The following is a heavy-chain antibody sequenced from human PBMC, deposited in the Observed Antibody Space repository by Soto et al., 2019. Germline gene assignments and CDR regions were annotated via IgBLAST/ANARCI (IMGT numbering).Heavy chain of an antibody. Sequence: SETLSLTCTVSGGSISSYYWSWIRQPPGKGLEWIGYIYYSGSTNYNPFLKSRVTISVDTSKNQFSLKMTSVTAADLALFYFARLVTAGSGWSHFDYWGQGTLVTVSS. D-gene: IGHD6-19*01. J-gene: IGHJ4*02. CDR3: ARLVTAGSGWSHFDY. CDR2: IYYSGST. CDR1: GGSISSYY. V-gene: IGHV4-59*08.